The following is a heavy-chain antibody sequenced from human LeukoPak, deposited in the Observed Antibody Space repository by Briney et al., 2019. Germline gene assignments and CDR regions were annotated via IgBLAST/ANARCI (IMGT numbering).Heavy chain of an antibody. D-gene: IGHD4-17*01. Sequence: GGSLRLSCAASGFTFSGSALHWVRQASGKGLEWVGRIRSTANGYATAYAASVKGRFTISRDNAKNSLFLQMDSLRVEDTAVYYCAHIYGDYDSFLDYWGQGTLVTVSS. V-gene: IGHV3-73*01. CDR3: AHIYGDYDSFLDY. CDR1: GFTFSGSA. CDR2: IRSTANGYAT. J-gene: IGHJ4*02.